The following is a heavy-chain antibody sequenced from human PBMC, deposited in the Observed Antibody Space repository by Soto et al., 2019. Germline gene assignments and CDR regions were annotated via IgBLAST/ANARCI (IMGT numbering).Heavy chain of an antibody. V-gene: IGHV1-18*01. CDR1: GYTFAHYG. D-gene: IGHD5-18*01. CDR3: ARSDTAMVYYYYGMDV. Sequence: GASVKVSCKASGYTFAHYGINWVRQAPGQGLEWMGWISGYNGNTNYAQKLQGRVTMTTDTSTSTAYMELRSLRSDDTAVYYCARSDTAMVYYYYGMDVWGQGTTVTVSS. CDR2: ISGYNGNT. J-gene: IGHJ6*02.